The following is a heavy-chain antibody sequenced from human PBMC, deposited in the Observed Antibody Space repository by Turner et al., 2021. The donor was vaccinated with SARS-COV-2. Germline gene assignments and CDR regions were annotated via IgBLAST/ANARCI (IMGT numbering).Heavy chain of an antibody. J-gene: IGHJ6*03. D-gene: IGHD3-3*01. CDR3: AKFGDFDFWSGYVRVDLRYMDV. Sequence: EVQLLESGGGLVQPGGSLRLSCAASGFTFSSYAMSWVRQAPGKGLEWVSAISGSGGRTYYADSVKGRFTISRDNSKNTLYLQMNSLRAEDTAVYYCAKFGDFDFWSGYVRVDLRYMDVWGKGTTVTVSS. V-gene: IGHV3-23*01. CDR1: GFTFSSYA. CDR2: ISGSGGRT.